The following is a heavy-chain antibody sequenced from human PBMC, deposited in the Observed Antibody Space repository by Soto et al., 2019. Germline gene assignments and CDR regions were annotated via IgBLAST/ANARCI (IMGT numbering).Heavy chain of an antibody. CDR1: GGSIRNGVYY. CDR3: ARENYDSIGWLDH. Sequence: QERLQESGPGLVKPSQTLSLTCTVSGGSIRNGVYYWTWIRQHPGKGLEWIGYIYYSGSTYYNPSLKSRVTISIDTTKNQFSLKLSSVTAADTAGYYCARENYDSIGWLDHWGQGTLVTVSS. J-gene: IGHJ4*02. V-gene: IGHV4-31*03. D-gene: IGHD3-22*01. CDR2: IYYSGST.